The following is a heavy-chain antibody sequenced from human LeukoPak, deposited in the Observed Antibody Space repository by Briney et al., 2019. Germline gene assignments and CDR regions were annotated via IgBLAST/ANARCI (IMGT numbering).Heavy chain of an antibody. Sequence: GGSLRLSCAASGFTFSSYAMSWVRQAPGKGLEWVSAISGSGGSAYYADSVKGRFTISRDNSKNTLYLQMSSLRAEDTAVYYCAKDLRGSNYLGEEFDYWGQGTLVTVSS. CDR1: GFTFSSYA. V-gene: IGHV3-23*01. D-gene: IGHD4-11*01. J-gene: IGHJ4*02. CDR3: AKDLRGSNYLGEEFDY. CDR2: ISGSGGSA.